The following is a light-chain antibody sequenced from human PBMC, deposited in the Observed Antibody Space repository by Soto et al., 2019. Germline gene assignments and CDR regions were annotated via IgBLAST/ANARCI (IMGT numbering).Light chain of an antibody. J-gene: IGKJ4*01. V-gene: IGKV3D-20*02. CDR1: QSVTSSS. CDR2: DAY. CDR3: QQLESYPST. Sequence: DTVLTQSPAALSLSPGERATLSCRASQSVTSSSVAWYQQEPGQAPRLLIYDAYRRATGIEDRFSGSGSGTDFTLTIRSLQPEDFATYYCQQLESYPSTFGGGTKVDIK.